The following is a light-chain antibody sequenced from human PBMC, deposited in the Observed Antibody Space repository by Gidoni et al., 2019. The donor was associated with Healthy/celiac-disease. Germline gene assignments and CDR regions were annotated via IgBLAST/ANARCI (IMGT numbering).Light chain of an antibody. Sequence: DIQMTQSPSSLSASVGDRVTITCQVSQDISNYLNWYQQKPGKAPKLLIYDASNLETGVPSRFSGSGSGTDFTFTISSLQPEDIATYYCQQYDNLSLTFXGXTKVEIK. CDR3: QQYDNLSLT. CDR2: DAS. J-gene: IGKJ4*01. CDR1: QDISNY. V-gene: IGKV1-33*01.